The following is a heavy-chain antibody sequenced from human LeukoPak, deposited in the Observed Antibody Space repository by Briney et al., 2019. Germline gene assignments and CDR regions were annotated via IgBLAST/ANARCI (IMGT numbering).Heavy chain of an antibody. V-gene: IGHV3-7*03. J-gene: IGHJ4*02. CDR3: AKGSGAG. CDR2: IKEDGSEK. D-gene: IGHD6-19*01. Sequence: GGSLRLSCAASGFTFDTCWMSWVRQAPGKGLEWVANIKEDGSEKDYVDSVKGRFTISRDNSKNTLYLQMNSLRAEDTAVYYCAKGSGAGWGQGALVTVSS. CDR1: GFTFDTCW.